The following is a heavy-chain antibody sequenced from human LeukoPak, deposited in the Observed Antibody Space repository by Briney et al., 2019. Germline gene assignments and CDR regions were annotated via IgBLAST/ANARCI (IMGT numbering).Heavy chain of an antibody. J-gene: IGHJ5*02. CDR1: GFIFRSYS. Sequence: GGSLRLSCVASGFIFRSYSMTWVRQAPGKGLEWVANIKQDESEKYYVDSVKGRFTISRDNVKDSLYLQMNSLGVEDTAVYYCARAGYCSSTSCFPNWFDPWGQGTLVTVSS. CDR2: IKQDESEK. CDR3: ARAGYCSSTSCFPNWFDP. V-gene: IGHV3-7*01. D-gene: IGHD2-2*01.